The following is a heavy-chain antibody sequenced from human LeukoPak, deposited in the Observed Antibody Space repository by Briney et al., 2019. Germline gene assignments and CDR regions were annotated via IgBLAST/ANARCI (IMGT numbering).Heavy chain of an antibody. CDR1: GFTFSSYS. CDR3: AKGEVVTAMVRGAFDI. CDR2: ISSSSSYI. D-gene: IGHD2-21*02. J-gene: IGHJ3*02. V-gene: IGHV3-21*01. Sequence: GGSLRLSCAASGFTFSSYSMNWVRQAPGKGLEWVSSISSSSSYIYYADSVKGRFTISRDNAKNSLYLQMNSLRAEDTAVYYCAKGEVVTAMVRGAFDIWGQGTMVTVSS.